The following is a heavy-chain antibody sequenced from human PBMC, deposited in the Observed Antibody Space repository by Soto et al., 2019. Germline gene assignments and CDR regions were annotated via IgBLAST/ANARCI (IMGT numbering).Heavy chain of an antibody. Sequence: QVQLQESGPGLVTPSQTLSLTCTVSGGPISSGVYYWNWIRQQPGKGLEWIGYICYRGSTYYNPSLKSRVTISVDMSKTQFSLRRNSVTAADTAVYYCERDPGGTKGFDPWGQGTLGTVSS. CDR2: ICYRGST. V-gene: IGHV4-31*03. CDR1: GGPISSGVYY. D-gene: IGHD3-16*01. J-gene: IGHJ5*02. CDR3: ERDPGGTKGFDP.